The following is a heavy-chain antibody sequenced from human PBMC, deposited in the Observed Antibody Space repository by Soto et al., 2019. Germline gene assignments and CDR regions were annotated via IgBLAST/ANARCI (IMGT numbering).Heavy chain of an antibody. Sequence: GGSLRLSCVASGFAFSNYEMNWVRQAPGKGLEWVSYISLSGSTIYYADSVKGRFTISRDDAKNSLYLQMDGLRADDTAVYYCARESFSASPNFFDYWGQGTLVTVSS. CDR1: GFAFSNYE. CDR3: ARESFSASPNFFDY. V-gene: IGHV3-48*03. CDR2: ISLSGSTI. D-gene: IGHD3-3*02. J-gene: IGHJ4*02.